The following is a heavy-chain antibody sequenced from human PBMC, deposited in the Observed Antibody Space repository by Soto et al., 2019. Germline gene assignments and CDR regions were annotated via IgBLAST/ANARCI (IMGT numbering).Heavy chain of an antibody. J-gene: IGHJ5*02. CDR3: AREYSSGWSRGWFDP. D-gene: IGHD6-19*01. CDR2: IYYSGST. V-gene: IGHV4-59*01. CDR1: VGSISSYY. Sequence: SETLSLTCTVSVGSISSYYWSWIRQPPGRGLEWIGYIYYSGSTNYNPSLKSRVTISVDTSKNQFSLKLSSVTAADTAVYYCAREYSSGWSRGWFDPWGQGTLVTVSS.